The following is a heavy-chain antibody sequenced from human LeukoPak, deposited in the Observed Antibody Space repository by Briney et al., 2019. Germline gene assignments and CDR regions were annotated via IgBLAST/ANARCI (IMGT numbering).Heavy chain of an antibody. D-gene: IGHD5-12*01. Sequence: ASVKVSCKASGGTFISYAISWVRQAPGQGLEWMGGIIPIFGTANYAQKFQGRVTITADESTSTAYMELSSLRSEDTAVYYCARGGSYYYYGMDVWGQGTTVTVSS. V-gene: IGHV1-69*13. CDR2: IIPIFGTA. CDR3: ARGGSYYYYGMDV. J-gene: IGHJ6*02. CDR1: GGTFISYA.